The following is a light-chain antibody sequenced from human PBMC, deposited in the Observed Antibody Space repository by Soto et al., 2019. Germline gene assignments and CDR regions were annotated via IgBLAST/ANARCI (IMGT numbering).Light chain of an antibody. J-gene: IGKJ1*01. CDR3: QQSYNTPLT. CDR1: QTISNN. Sequence: IEVTQSPSSLPASVGDRVTITCRASQTISNNVNWYRQKSGAEPELLLYDASTLQSGVPSRFRGGGSGTDFILTISSLQLDDCAKYYCQQSYNTPLTFGQGTKVEIK. CDR2: DAS. V-gene: IGKV1-39*01.